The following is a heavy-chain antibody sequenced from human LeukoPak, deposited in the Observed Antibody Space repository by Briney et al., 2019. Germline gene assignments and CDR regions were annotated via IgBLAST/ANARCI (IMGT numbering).Heavy chain of an antibody. CDR3: ARGDVTMIVVVITTSEAFDI. J-gene: IGHJ3*02. CDR1: GGSFSGYY. V-gene: IGHV4-34*01. D-gene: IGHD3-22*01. Sequence: SETLSLTCAVYGGSFSGYYWSWIRQPPGKGPEWIGEINHSGSTNYNPSLKSRVTISVDTSKNQFSLKLSSVTAADTAVYYCARGDVTMIVVVITTSEAFDIWGQGTMVTVSS. CDR2: INHSGST.